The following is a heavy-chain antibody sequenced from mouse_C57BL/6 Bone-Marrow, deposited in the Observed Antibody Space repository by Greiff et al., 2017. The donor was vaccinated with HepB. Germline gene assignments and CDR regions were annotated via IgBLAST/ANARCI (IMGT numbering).Heavy chain of an antibody. Sequence: EVQLVESGAELVRPGASVKLSCTASGFNIKDDYMHWVKQRPEQGLEWIGWIDPENGDTEYASKFQGKATITADTSSNTAYLQLSSLTSEDTAVYYCTTPYDYDVGYAMDYWGQGTSVTVSS. V-gene: IGHV14-4*01. J-gene: IGHJ4*01. D-gene: IGHD2-4*01. CDR2: IDPENGDT. CDR1: GFNIKDDY. CDR3: TTPYDYDVGYAMDY.